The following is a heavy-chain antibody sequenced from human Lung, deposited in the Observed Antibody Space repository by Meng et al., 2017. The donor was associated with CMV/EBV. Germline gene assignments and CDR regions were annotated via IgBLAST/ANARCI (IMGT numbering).Heavy chain of an antibody. CDR3: ARAGPGWFDP. J-gene: IGHJ5*02. CDR1: GGAVSSGSYY. Sequence: CTVSGGAVSSGSYYWSWIRQPPGKGLEWIGYIYYSGSTNYNPSLKSRVTISADTSKNQFSLRLSSVTAADTAVYYCARAGPGWFDPWGQGTLVTVSS. CDR2: IYYSGST. V-gene: IGHV4-61*01.